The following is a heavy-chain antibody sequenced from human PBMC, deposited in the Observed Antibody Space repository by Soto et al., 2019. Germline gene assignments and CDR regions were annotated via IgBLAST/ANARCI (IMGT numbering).Heavy chain of an antibody. D-gene: IGHD3-22*01. CDR1: GFTFSRNA. J-gene: IGHJ4*02. V-gene: IGHV3-30-3*01. CDR2: VSYDGNTK. Sequence: GGSLRLSCAASGFTFSRNAMHWVRQAPGKGLEWVAIVSYDGNTKYYVDSVRGRFTISRDNSKNTMFLQMNSLRPEDTAVYYCARDHGSSPGPWVHFDFWGQGALVTVSS. CDR3: ARDHGSSPGPWVHFDF.